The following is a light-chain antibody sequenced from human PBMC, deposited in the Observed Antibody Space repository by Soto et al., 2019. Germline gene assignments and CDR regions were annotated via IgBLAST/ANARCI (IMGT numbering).Light chain of an antibody. CDR3: QQYASSPLT. CDR2: RPS. Sequence: EIVLTQSPGTLSLSPGERATLSCRASQSVGRNYLAWYQQKPGQAPRLLIYRPSSRATGITDSFSGSGSGTDFTLTISRLEPEDFAVYYCQQYASSPLTFGQGTKAEIK. V-gene: IGKV3-20*01. CDR1: QSVGRNY. J-gene: IGKJ1*01.